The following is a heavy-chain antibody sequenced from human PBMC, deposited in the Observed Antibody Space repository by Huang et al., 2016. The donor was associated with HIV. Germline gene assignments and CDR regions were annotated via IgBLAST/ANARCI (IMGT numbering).Heavy chain of an antibody. J-gene: IGHJ6*02. CDR1: GGSISSYY. Sequence: QVQLQESGPGLVKPSETLSLTCTVSGGSISSYYWSRIRQPPGTGLEWIWYIHYSGSPTYHPSLTSRVTTSVDTSKNQFFLKLSAVTAADTAVYYCARGGPYSRDYYYYGMDVWGQGTTVTVSS. D-gene: IGHD6-13*01. CDR2: IHYSGSP. V-gene: IGHV4-59*01. CDR3: ARGGPYSRDYYYYGMDV.